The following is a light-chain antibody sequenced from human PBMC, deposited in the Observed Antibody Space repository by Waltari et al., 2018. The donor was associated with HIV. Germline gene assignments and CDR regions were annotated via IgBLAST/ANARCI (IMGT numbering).Light chain of an antibody. CDR1: SSNLGNNY. J-gene: IGLJ1*01. V-gene: IGLV1-51*01. CDR2: DNN. CDR3: GTWDSSLSVVV. Sequence: QSVLTQPPSVSAAPGQKVTISCSGSSSNLGNNYVPWYQHLPGTAPKRLIYDNNKRPSGIPDRFSGSKSGTSATLGITGLQTGDEADYYCGTWDSSLSVVVFGTGTKVTVL.